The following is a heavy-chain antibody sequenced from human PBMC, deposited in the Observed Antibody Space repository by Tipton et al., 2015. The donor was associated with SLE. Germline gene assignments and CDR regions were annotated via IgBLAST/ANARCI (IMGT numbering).Heavy chain of an antibody. V-gene: IGHV4-39*02. Sequence: LRLSCTVSGGSISSSSYYWGWIRQPPGKGLEWIGSIYYSGNTYYNPSLKSRVTISVDTSKNQFSLKLSSVTAADTAVYYCARDASSGSYYYYFDYWGQGTLVTVSS. CDR3: ARDASSGSYYYYFDY. CDR1: GGSISSSSYY. CDR2: IYYSGNT. J-gene: IGHJ4*02. D-gene: IGHD1-26*01.